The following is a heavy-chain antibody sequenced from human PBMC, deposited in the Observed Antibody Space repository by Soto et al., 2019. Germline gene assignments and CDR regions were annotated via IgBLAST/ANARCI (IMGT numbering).Heavy chain of an antibody. CDR3: ARDTAMALPDA. J-gene: IGHJ4*02. D-gene: IGHD5-18*01. CDR1: GYTFTSYA. CDR2: INASNGNT. Sequence: QVQLVQSGAEVKKPGASVKVSCKASGYTFTSYAISWVRQAPGQGLEWMGWINASNGNTNSAQKLQGRATMTTDTSTNTAYMELRRLRSDDTAVYYCARDTAMALPDAWGQGTLVTVSS. V-gene: IGHV1-18*01.